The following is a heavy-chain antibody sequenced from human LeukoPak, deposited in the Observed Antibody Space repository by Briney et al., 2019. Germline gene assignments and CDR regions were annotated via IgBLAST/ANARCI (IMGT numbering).Heavy chain of an antibody. CDR2: ISGSGNST. Sequence: GGSLRLSCAASGLTFSGSAMSWVRQAPGKGLEWVSLISGSGNSTYYADSVKGWFTISRDNSNNMLYLQMNSLRAEDTAIYYCAKVLVLVSANRYYFDYWGQGTLVTVSS. V-gene: IGHV3-23*01. CDR1: GLTFSGSA. J-gene: IGHJ4*02. D-gene: IGHD2-15*01. CDR3: AKVLVLVSANRYYFDY.